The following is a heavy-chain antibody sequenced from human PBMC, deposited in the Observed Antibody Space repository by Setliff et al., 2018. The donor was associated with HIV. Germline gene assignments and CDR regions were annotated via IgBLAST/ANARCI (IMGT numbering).Heavy chain of an antibody. D-gene: IGHD3-9*01. CDR2: ISWNSDIM. J-gene: IGHJ6*03. CDR3: VKDGTGTGRNFFYMDV. CDR1: GFIFNNYA. V-gene: IGHV3-9*01. Sequence: GGSLRLSCEGSGFIFNNYAMHWVRLRPGKGLEWVSGISWNSDIMDYADSVRGRFIISRDNVKNSLHLQMNSLTSEDTALYYCVKDGTGTGRNFFYMDVWGKGTTVTVSS.